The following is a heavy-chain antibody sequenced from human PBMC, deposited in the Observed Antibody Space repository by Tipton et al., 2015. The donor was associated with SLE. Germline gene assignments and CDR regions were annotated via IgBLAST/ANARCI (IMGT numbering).Heavy chain of an antibody. CDR2: IYHSGST. CDR3: ARDLGAGWGGHWYFDL. CDR1: GGSINGYY. D-gene: IGHD3-16*01. J-gene: IGHJ2*01. V-gene: IGHV4-59*01. Sequence: TLSLTCTVSGGSINGYYWNWFRQPPGRELEWIGYIYHSGSTNSNPSLKSRVTMSVDTSKNQFSLKLSSVTTADTAVYYCARDLGAGWGGHWYFDLWGRGTLLTVSS.